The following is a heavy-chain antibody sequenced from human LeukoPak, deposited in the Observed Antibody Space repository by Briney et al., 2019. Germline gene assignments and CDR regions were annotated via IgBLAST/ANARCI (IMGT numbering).Heavy chain of an antibody. Sequence: PGGSLRLSCTASGFTFSSYSMNWFRQSPGKGLEWVSSIGYGGAEIHYADCVRRRFTISRDNSKNTVYLQMNSLRAGDTAVYYCAKGDILTGYYLGYFDYWGQGTLVTVSS. CDR2: IGYGGAEI. CDR1: GFTFSSYS. V-gene: IGHV3-23*01. J-gene: IGHJ4*02. D-gene: IGHD3-9*01. CDR3: AKGDILTGYYLGYFDY.